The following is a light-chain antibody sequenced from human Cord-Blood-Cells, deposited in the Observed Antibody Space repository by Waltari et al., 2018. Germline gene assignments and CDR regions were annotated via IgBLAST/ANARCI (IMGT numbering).Light chain of an antibody. Sequence: DIVLTQPPATLSASPGERATLSCRARQSVSSNLAWYQQKPGQAPRRLIYGASTSATGIPARFSGSGSGTEFTLTISSLQSEEFAVYYCQQHNHWPYTFGQGTKLEIK. CDR3: QQHNHWPYT. V-gene: IGKV3-15*01. CDR2: GAS. J-gene: IGKJ2*01. CDR1: QSVSSN.